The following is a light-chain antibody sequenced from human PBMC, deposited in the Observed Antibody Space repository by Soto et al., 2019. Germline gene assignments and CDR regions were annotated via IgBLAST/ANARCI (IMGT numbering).Light chain of an antibody. CDR2: AAS. Sequence: DIQMTQSPSSLSASIGDSVSITCRASQTIIGYLNWYQQKPGKAPRLLINAASNLQSGVPSRFRGSGSETDFTLTIISLQPEDFATYYCQQSYRFPKTFGRGPRWIS. V-gene: IGKV1-39*01. CDR3: QQSYRFPKT. J-gene: IGKJ1*01. CDR1: QTIIGY.